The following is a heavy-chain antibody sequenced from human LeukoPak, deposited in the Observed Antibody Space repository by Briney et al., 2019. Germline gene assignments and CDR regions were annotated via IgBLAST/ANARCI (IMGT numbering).Heavy chain of an antibody. CDR1: GYSLSSGFF. Sequence: SETLSLTCTVSGYSLSSGFFCDWVRQSPGKGLEWIGSFSHRGGSYHNPSLKSRVTISVDTSKNQFSLKLLSVTAADTAVYYCARAQDFSDSSGPNYLDFWGQGILVTVSS. J-gene: IGHJ4*02. V-gene: IGHV4-38-2*02. D-gene: IGHD3-22*01. CDR2: FSHRGGS. CDR3: ARAQDFSDSSGPNYLDF.